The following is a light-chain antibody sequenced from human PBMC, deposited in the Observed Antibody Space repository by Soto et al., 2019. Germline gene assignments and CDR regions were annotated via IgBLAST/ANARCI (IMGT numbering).Light chain of an antibody. V-gene: IGKV1-39*01. CDR3: QQSYSTRTIT. Sequence: DIQMTQSPSSLSASVGNRATITCRASQSISNSLNWYPQNPGKAPKLLTYAASSLHSGVTTRFSGSGSGTYFTLTISSLQPEDSATYYEQQSYSTRTITSGQGTRLEIK. J-gene: IGKJ5*01. CDR1: QSISNS. CDR2: AAS.